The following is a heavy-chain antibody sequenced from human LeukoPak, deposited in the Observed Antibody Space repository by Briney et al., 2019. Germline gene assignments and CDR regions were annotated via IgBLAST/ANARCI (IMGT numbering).Heavy chain of an antibody. CDR1: GYSISSGYY. V-gene: IGHV4-38-2*02. CDR2: VYHSGST. Sequence: PSETLSLTCAVSGYSISSGYYWGWIRQPPGKGLEWIGSVYHSGSTYYNPSLKSRVTISVDTSKTQFSLKLSSVTAADTAVYYCARDSTKYSGGFLDYWGQGTLVTVSS. D-gene: IGHD1-26*01. J-gene: IGHJ4*02. CDR3: ARDSTKYSGGFLDY.